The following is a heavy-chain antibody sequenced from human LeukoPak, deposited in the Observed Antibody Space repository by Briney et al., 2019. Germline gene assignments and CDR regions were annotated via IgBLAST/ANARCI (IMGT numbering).Heavy chain of an antibody. CDR1: GFTFSSYA. CDR2: ISGSGGST. CDR3: AKTLAMVRGVIETLQYFQH. J-gene: IGHJ1*01. V-gene: IGHV3-23*01. D-gene: IGHD3-10*01. Sequence: PGGSLRLSCAASGFTFSSYAMSWVRRAPGKGLEWVSAISGSGGSTYYAGSVKGRFTISRDNSKNTLYLQMNSLRAEDTAVYYCAKTLAMVRGVIETLQYFQHWGQGTLVTVSS.